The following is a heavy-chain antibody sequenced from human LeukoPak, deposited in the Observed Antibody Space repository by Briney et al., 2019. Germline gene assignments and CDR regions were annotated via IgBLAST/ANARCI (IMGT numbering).Heavy chain of an antibody. D-gene: IGHD6-13*01. CDR3: AKVGSSWYSYYYYGMDV. CDR1: GFTFSSYA. Sequence: GGSLRLSCAASGFTFSSYAMSWVRQAPGKGLEWVSAISGSGGSTYYADSVKGRFTISRDNSKNTLYLQMNSLRAEDTAVYYCAKVGSSWYSYYYYGMDVWGQGTTVTVSS. V-gene: IGHV3-23*01. CDR2: ISGSGGST. J-gene: IGHJ6*02.